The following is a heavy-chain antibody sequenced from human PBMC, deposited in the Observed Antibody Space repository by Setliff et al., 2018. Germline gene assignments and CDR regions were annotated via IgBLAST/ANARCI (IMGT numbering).Heavy chain of an antibody. CDR3: ARDPPGMNAFDI. Sequence: GGSLRLSCAASGFSFSNYWMHWVRQAPGKGLVWVSRINSDGSSTNYADSVKGQFTVSRDNAKNTLYLQMNSLRAEDTAVYYCARDPPGMNAFDIWGHGTMVTVSS. V-gene: IGHV3-74*01. CDR1: GFSFSNYW. J-gene: IGHJ3*02. D-gene: IGHD6-13*01. CDR2: INSDGSST.